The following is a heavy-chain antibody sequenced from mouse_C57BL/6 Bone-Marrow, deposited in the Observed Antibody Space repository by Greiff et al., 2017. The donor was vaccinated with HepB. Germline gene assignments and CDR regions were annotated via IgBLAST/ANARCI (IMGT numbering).Heavy chain of an antibody. CDR1: GYTFTDYY. CDR3: ARSPLPPWFAY. V-gene: IGHV1-19*01. Sequence: VQLQQSGPVLVKPGASVKMSCKASGYTFTDYYMNWVKQSHGKSLEWIGVINPYNGGTSYNQKFKGKATLTVDKSSSTAYMELNSLTSEDSAVYYCARSPLPPWFAYWGQGTLVTVSA. CDR2: INPYNGGT. J-gene: IGHJ3*01. D-gene: IGHD5-5*01.